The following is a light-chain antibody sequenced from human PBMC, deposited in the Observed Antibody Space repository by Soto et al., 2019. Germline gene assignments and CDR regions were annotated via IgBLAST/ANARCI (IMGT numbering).Light chain of an antibody. CDR3: SSDAGAVV. J-gene: IGLJ2*01. Sequence: QSVLTQPASVSGSPGQSITLSCTRTSSGVQTYNLVSWYQHHPGKAPKLMIYEGSQRPSGVSGRFSGSQSGNPASLTISGLQAEDEAVYYCSSDAGAVVFGGGTKLTVL. V-gene: IGLV2-23*01. CDR1: SSGVQTYNL. CDR2: EGS.